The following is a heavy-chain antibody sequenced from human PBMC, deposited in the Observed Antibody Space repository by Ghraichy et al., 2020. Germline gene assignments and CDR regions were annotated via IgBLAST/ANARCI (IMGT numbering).Heavy chain of an antibody. V-gene: IGHV1-2*02. J-gene: IGHJ6*02. CDR3: AGNSGRGGYSPYYYYYYGMDV. CDR1: GYTFTGYY. D-gene: IGHD3-22*01. Sequence: ASVKVSCKASGYTFTGYYMHWVRQAPGQGLEWMGWINPNSGGTNYAQKFQGRVTMTRDTSISTAYMELSRLRSDDTAVYYCAGNSGRGGYSPYYYYYYGMDVWGQGTTVTVSS. CDR2: INPNSGGT.